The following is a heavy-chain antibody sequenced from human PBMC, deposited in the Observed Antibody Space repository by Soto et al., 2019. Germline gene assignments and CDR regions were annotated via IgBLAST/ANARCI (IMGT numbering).Heavy chain of an antibody. D-gene: IGHD1-26*01. CDR1: GGNITTGGHF. Sequence: SETQSLTCTAAGGNITTGGHFWSWIRQYPGKGLEWIGYIYYSGTTHYNPSLKSRVTISIDTSKNQFSLNLSSVTAADTAVYYCARVVSGSYLDYWGQGTLVTVSS. V-gene: IGHV4-31*03. CDR3: ARVVSGSYLDY. J-gene: IGHJ4*02. CDR2: IYYSGTT.